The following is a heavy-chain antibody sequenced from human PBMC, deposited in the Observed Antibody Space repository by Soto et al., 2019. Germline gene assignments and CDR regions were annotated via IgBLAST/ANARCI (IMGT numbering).Heavy chain of an antibody. J-gene: IGHJ3*02. Sequence: QVQLVQSGAEVKKPGASVKVSCKASGYTFTSYDINWVRQATGQGLEWMGWMNPNSGNTGYAQKFQGRVTMTRKTSISTAYMELSSLRYEDTAVYYCASRSAYYYGSGSYYDAFDIWGQGTMVTVSS. CDR1: GYTFTSYD. V-gene: IGHV1-8*01. D-gene: IGHD3-10*01. CDR3: ASRSAYYYGSGSYYDAFDI. CDR2: MNPNSGNT.